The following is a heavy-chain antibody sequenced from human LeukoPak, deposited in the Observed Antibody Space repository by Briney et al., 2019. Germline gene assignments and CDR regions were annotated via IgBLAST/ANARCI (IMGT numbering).Heavy chain of an antibody. CDR3: ARACSGGRCFVY. J-gene: IGHJ4*02. CDR1: GFSFSSYW. V-gene: IGHV3-7*05. D-gene: IGHD2-15*01. Sequence: WGSLRLSCAASGFSFSSYWMSWVRQAPEKGLEWVANIKEDGSENYYVDSVKGRFTISRDNAKNSLYLQMNSLRAEDTAVYFCARACSGGRCFVYWGQGTPVTVSS. CDR2: IKEDGSEN.